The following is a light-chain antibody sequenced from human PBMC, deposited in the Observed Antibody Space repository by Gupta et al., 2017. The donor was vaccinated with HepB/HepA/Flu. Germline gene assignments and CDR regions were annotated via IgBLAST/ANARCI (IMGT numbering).Light chain of an antibody. CDR1: QSISTY. CDR3: QQSYSTPRT. J-gene: IGKJ2*02. V-gene: IGKV1-39*01. CDR2: AAS. Sequence: DIQMTQSPSSLSASVGDRVTITCRASQSISTYLNWYLHKPGKAPKLLIYAASTLESGIPSRFSGSGSGTDFTLTISSLQPVDFATYYCQQSYSTPRTFGQGTKLEIK.